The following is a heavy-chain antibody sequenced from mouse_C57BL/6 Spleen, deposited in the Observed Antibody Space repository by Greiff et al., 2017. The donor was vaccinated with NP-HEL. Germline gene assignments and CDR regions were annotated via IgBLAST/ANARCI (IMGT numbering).Heavy chain of an antibody. J-gene: IGHJ2*01. CDR3: AREDVGASFDY. Sequence: VQLKESGPGLVKPSQSLSLTCSVTGYSITSGYYWNWIRQFPGNKLEWMGYISYDGSNNYNPSLKNRISITRDTSKNQFFLKLNSVTTEDTATYYCAREDVGASFDYWGQGTTLTVSS. CDR2: ISYDGSN. V-gene: IGHV3-6*01. CDR1: GYSITSGYY. D-gene: IGHD3-3*01.